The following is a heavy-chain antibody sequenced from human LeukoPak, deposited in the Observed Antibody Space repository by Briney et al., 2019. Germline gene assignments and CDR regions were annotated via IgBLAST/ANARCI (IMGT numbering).Heavy chain of an antibody. Sequence: QPGGSLRLSCAASGFTFSSYEMNCVRQAPGKGLEWVSYISSSGSTIYYADSVKGRFTISRDNAKNSLYLQMTSLRAEDTAVYYCASSRPYCTNGVCFYFDYWGQGTLVTVSS. D-gene: IGHD2-8*01. CDR1: GFTFSSYE. V-gene: IGHV3-48*03. CDR3: ASSRPYCTNGVCFYFDY. J-gene: IGHJ4*02. CDR2: ISSSGSTI.